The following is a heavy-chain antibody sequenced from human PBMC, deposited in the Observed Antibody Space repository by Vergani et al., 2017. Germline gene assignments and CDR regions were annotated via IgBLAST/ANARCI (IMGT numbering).Heavy chain of an antibody. J-gene: IGHJ5*02. Sequence: QVQLVQSGAEVKKPGSSVKVSCKASGGTFSSYAISWVRPAPGQGLEWMGGIIPIFGTENYAQKFQGRVTITADESTSTAYMELSSLGSEDTAVYYCARAQGECSITGCYPRRFDPWGQGTLVTVSS. CDR1: GGTFSSYA. CDR3: ARAQGECSITGCYPRRFDP. CDR2: IIPIFGTE. V-gene: IGHV1-69*01. D-gene: IGHD2-2*01.